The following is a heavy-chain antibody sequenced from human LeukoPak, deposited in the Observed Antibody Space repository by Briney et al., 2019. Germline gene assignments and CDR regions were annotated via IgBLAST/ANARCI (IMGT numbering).Heavy chain of an antibody. D-gene: IGHD3-22*01. CDR2: IKSKTDGGTT. CDR1: GLTFSTYA. Sequence: GGSLRLSCAASGLTFSTYAMNWFRQAPGKGLEWVGRIKSKTDGGTTEYAAPVRGRFTISRDDSRNTLHLQMNSLKTEDTAVYYCTTLQMYYYDSSGYYFFDYWGQGTLVTVSS. V-gene: IGHV3-15*01. J-gene: IGHJ4*02. CDR3: TTLQMYYYDSSGYYFFDY.